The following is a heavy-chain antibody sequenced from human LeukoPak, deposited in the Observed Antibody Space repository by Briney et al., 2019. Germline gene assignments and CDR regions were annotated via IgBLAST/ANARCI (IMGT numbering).Heavy chain of an antibody. CDR2: INHIGST. J-gene: IGHJ4*02. V-gene: IGHV4-34*01. D-gene: IGHD5-18*01. CDR1: GGSFSGYY. CDR3: ARWGSYGFDY. Sequence: PSETLSLTCAVYGGSFSGYYWSWIRQPPGKGLEWIGEINHIGSTNYNPSLKSRVTISVDTSKNQFSLKLSSVTAADTAVYYCARWGSYGFDYWGQGTLVTVSS.